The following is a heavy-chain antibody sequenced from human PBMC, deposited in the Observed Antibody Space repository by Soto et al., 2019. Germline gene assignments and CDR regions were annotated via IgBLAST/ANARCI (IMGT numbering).Heavy chain of an antibody. D-gene: IGHD3-22*01. CDR2: IYYSGST. CDR3: ASSTSYYDSSGYYKGSGLDY. J-gene: IGHJ4*02. Sequence: SETLSLTCTVSGDSISSYYWNWIRQPPGKGLEWIGYIYYSGSTNYNPSLKSRVTISVDTSKNQFSLKLSSVTAADTAVYYCASSTSYYDSSGYYKGSGLDYWGQGTLVTVSS. CDR1: GDSISSYY. V-gene: IGHV4-59*01.